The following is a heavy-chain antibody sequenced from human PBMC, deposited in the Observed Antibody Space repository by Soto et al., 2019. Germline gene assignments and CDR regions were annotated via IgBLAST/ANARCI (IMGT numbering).Heavy chain of an antibody. J-gene: IGHJ4*02. CDR2: VSYSGTT. D-gene: IGHD4-17*01. CDR3: ARGATVTHSDY. CDR1: GVSVNSGSFY. Sequence: QVLLQESGPGLVKPSETLSLTCTVSGVSVNSGSFYWTWIRQPPGKGLEWIGFVSYSGTTKYNASIKSRVTISVDTSRSQISLKVRSVTAADTAVYYCARGATVTHSDYWGQGTLVTVSS. V-gene: IGHV4-61*01.